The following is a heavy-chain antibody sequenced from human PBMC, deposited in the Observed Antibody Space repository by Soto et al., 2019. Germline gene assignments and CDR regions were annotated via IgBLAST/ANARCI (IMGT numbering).Heavy chain of an antibody. Sequence: QVQLVQSGAEVKKPGSSVKVSCKASGGTFSSYAISWVRQAPGQGLEWMGGIIPIFGTANYAQKFQGRVTITADETTGTDSMEMSSLSSEDTAVYYCARDRRPTVTTLDYYGMDVWGQGTTVTVSS. J-gene: IGHJ6*02. V-gene: IGHV1-69*12. D-gene: IGHD4-17*01. CDR2: IIPIFGTA. CDR1: GGTFSSYA. CDR3: ARDRRPTVTTLDYYGMDV.